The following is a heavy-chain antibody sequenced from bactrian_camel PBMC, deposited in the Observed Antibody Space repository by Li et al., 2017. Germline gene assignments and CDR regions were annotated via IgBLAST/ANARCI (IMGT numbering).Heavy chain of an antibody. CDR3: ARTASWSCGYWTPRRITS. D-gene: IGHD3*01. V-gene: IGHV3S26*01. Sequence: HVQLVESGGGSVQAGGSLRLSCGYTSSSYCMAWFRQAPGKGREGVAGIDDDGTASYGNFVKGRFTISKDNVNDTLYLEMNSLKPEDTAIYYCARTASWSCGYWTPRRITSWGQG. CDR2: IDDDGTA. CDR1: YTSSSYC. J-gene: IGHJ4*01.